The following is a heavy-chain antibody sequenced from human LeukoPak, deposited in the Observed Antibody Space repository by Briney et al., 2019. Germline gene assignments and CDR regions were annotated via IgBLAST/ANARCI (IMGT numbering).Heavy chain of an antibody. CDR2: ISAYNGNT. CDR1: GYTFISYG. CDR3: ARVRESYFDY. Sequence: ASVTVSCTASGYTFISYGISWVRQAPGQGLEWMGWISAYNGNTNYAQKLQGRVTMTTDTSTSTAYMGLRSLRSDDTAVYYCARVRESYFDYWGQGTLVTVSS. V-gene: IGHV1-18*01. J-gene: IGHJ4*02. D-gene: IGHD5-24*01.